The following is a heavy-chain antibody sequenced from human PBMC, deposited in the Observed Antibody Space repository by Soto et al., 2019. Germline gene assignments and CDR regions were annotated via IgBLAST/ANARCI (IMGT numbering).Heavy chain of an antibody. CDR1: VGSLSSGGYS. D-gene: IGHD2-2*01. Sequence: QLQLQESGSGLVKPSQTLSLTCAVSVGSLSSGGYSWSWIRQPPGKGLEWIGYIYHSGSTYYNPSLKSRVPISVDRSKNQFSRQLSSVTAAHTAVYYGARVPDRWGQGTLVTVSS. J-gene: IGHJ5*02. CDR3: ARVPDR. V-gene: IGHV4-30-2*01. CDR2: IYHSGST.